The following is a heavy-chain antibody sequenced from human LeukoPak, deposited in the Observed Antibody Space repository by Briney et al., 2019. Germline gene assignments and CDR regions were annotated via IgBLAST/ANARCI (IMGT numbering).Heavy chain of an antibody. CDR2: IVVGSGNT. CDR3: AEATFYGSGSYYTLGAFDI. CDR1: GFTFTSSA. J-gene: IGHJ3*02. V-gene: IGHV1-58*01. Sequence: SVNVSCKASGFTFTSSAVQWVRQARGQRLEWIGRIVVGSGNTNYAQKFQERVTITTDMSTSTAYMELSSLRSEDTAVYYCAEATFYGSGSYYTLGAFDIWGQGTMVTVSS. D-gene: IGHD3-10*01.